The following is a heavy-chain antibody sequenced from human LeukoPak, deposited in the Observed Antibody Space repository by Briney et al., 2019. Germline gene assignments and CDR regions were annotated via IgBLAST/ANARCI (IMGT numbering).Heavy chain of an antibody. CDR1: NVAMSTYY. D-gene: IGHD3-16*02. V-gene: IGHV4-59*01. J-gene: IGHJ4*02. Sequence: PSETLSLTCTVSNVAMSTYYWNWIRQSPEKGLEWIGYMHHSGRTNYNPSLKSRLSMSIDTSKNQFSLNLSSVTAADTAVYFCAKTPDLQLSFPQFDSWGQGTLVTVSS. CDR2: MHHSGRT. CDR3: AKTPDLQLSFPQFDS.